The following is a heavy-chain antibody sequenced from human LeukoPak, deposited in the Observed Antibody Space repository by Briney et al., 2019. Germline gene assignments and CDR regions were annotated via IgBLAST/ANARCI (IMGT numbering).Heavy chain of an antibody. J-gene: IGHJ4*02. V-gene: IGHV3-30-3*01. Sequence: GGSLRLSCAASGFTFSRSAMHWVRQAPGKGLEWVAVISYDGSNEYYADSVKGRFTIYRDNSKNTLYLQMNSLRAEDTAVYYCARDAYSTSWYVDYWGQGTLVTVSS. CDR1: GFTFSRSA. D-gene: IGHD6-13*01. CDR2: ISYDGSNE. CDR3: ARDAYSTSWYVDY.